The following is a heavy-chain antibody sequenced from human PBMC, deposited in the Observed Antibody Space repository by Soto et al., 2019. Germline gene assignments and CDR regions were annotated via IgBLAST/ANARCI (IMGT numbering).Heavy chain of an antibody. D-gene: IGHD2-2*02. J-gene: IGHJ4*02. CDR1: GGSITTGGSY. CDR2: IYHSGNT. Sequence: PSDTLSRACTVSGGSITTGGSYWSWIRQHPGRGLEWIGNIYHSGNTYYNPSLKSRLTISVDTSKNHFSLMVDSVTAADTAVYYCARARFQVLYGKPYFDSWGQGTLVTVS. CDR3: ARARFQVLYGKPYFDS. V-gene: IGHV4-31*03.